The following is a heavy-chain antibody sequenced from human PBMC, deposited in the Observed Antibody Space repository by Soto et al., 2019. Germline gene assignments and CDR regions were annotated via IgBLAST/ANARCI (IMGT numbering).Heavy chain of an antibody. CDR1: GYTFTNYY. J-gene: IGHJ5*02. D-gene: IGHD2-2*01. CDR3: ARVDCSSSSCYNWFDP. Sequence: QVQPVQSGAEVKKPGASVKVSCKASGYTFTNYYMHWVRQAPGQGLEWMGIFNPSGGSTRYAQKFQGRVTMTMDTSTNTVYMELSSLRSEDTAVYYCARVDCSSSSCYNWFDPWGQGTLVTVSS. CDR2: FNPSGGST. V-gene: IGHV1-46*03.